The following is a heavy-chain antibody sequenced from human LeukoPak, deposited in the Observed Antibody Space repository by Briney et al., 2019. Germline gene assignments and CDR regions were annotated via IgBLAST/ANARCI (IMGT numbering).Heavy chain of an antibody. J-gene: IGHJ4*02. CDR1: GFPFSTYA. CDR3: VKDGGIYPAWYFDC. D-gene: IGHD1-26*01. Sequence: GSLRLSCAVSGFPFSTYAMTWVRQAPGKGLEWVSTLSDTSSMIYYADSVKGRFTISRDNSKNTVYLQMNSLRVDDTAVYYCVKDGGIYPAWYFDCWGQGTLVTVSS. V-gene: IGHV3-23*01. CDR2: LSDTSSMI.